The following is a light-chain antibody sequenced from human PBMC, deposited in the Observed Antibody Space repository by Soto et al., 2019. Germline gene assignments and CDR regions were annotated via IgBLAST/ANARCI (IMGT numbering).Light chain of an antibody. CDR3: QQYSLWPDT. Sequence: EIVMTQSPAILSVSPGERATLSCRASQNINSNLAWYQQKPGQAPRLLIYGATTRATGIPARFSGSGSGTEFTLTISSLPSEDFAVYYCQQYSLWPDTFGQGTRLEI. CDR1: QNINSN. CDR2: GAT. J-gene: IGKJ2*01. V-gene: IGKV3-15*01.